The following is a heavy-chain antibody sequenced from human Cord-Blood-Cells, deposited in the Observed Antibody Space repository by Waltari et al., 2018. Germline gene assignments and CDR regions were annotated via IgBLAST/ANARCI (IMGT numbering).Heavy chain of an antibody. CDR2: ISPSRGIA. Sequence: QVQLVQSGAEVKKPGSSVKVSCKASGGTFSSYTISWVRQAPGQGLDWMGRISPSRGIANYAQKFQGRVTITADKSTSTAYMELSSLRFEDTAVYYCARSGPTGDTTGDFDYWGQGTLVTVSS. D-gene: IGHD7-27*01. V-gene: IGHV1-69*02. CDR3: ARSGPTGDTTGDFDY. CDR1: GGTFSSYT. J-gene: IGHJ4*02.